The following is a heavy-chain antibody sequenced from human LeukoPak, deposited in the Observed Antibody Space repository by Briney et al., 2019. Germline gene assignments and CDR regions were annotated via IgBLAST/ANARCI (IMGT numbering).Heavy chain of an antibody. V-gene: IGHV1-69*02. J-gene: IGHJ4*02. Sequence: SVKVSCKASGGTFTIHTITWVRQAPGQGLEWMGRIIPVVGTHYAQKFQGRVTITADKSTSTAYMELSSLRSDDTAVYYCANDDSSGYYQAWGQGTLVTVSS. CDR2: IIPVVGT. D-gene: IGHD3-22*01. CDR3: ANDDSSGYYQA. CDR1: GGTFTIHT.